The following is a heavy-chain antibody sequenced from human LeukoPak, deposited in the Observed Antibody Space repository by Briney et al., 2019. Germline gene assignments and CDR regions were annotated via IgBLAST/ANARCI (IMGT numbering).Heavy chain of an antibody. CDR2: IIPIFGTA. CDR3: ATGRWLQLGYYYYYMDV. Sequence: ASVKVSCKASGGTFSSYAISWVRQAPGQGLEWMGGIIPIFGTANYAQKFQGRVTITTDESTSTAYMELSSLRSDDTAGYYCATGRWLQLGYYYYYMDVWGKGTTVTVSS. J-gene: IGHJ6*03. D-gene: IGHD5-24*01. V-gene: IGHV1-69*05. CDR1: GGTFSSYA.